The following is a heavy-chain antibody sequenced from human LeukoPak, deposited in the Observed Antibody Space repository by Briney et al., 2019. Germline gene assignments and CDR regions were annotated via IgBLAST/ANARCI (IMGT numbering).Heavy chain of an antibody. CDR2: MNPNSGNT. Sequence: ASVKVSCKASGDTFTSYDINWVRQATGQGLEWMGWMNPNSGNTGYAQKFQGRVTMTRNTSISTAYMELSSLRSEDTAVYYCARGRGGYDDYYFDYWGQGTLVTVSS. D-gene: IGHD5-12*01. V-gene: IGHV1-8*01. CDR1: GDTFTSYD. CDR3: ARGRGGYDDYYFDY. J-gene: IGHJ4*02.